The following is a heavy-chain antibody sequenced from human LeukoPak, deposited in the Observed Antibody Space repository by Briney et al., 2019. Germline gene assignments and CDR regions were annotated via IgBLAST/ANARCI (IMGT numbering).Heavy chain of an antibody. J-gene: IGHJ5*02. D-gene: IGHD4-17*01. Sequence: PGGSLRLSCAASGFTLSSFSMNWVRQAPGKGLEWVSYISTSSYTKYYADSVKGRFTISRDNAKNSLYLQMNSLRVEDTAVYYCARASDLGDYVWWFDPWGQGTLVTVSS. CDR3: ARASDLGDYVWWFDP. CDR2: ISTSSYTK. V-gene: IGHV3-48*04. CDR1: GFTLSSFS.